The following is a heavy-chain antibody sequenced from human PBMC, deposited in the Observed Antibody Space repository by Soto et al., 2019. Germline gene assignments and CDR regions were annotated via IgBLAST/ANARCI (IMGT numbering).Heavy chain of an antibody. CDR3: ARGSGATYWSFDL. Sequence: GGSLRLSCVASGFTLSTYGMHWVRQAPGKGLEWLAVIWYDGRNKYYTDSVKGRFTISRDTSKNTLSLQMNSLRAEDTAVYYCARGSGATYWSFDLWGQGTLVTVSS. CDR2: IWYDGRNK. D-gene: IGHD1-26*01. J-gene: IGHJ4*02. V-gene: IGHV3-33*01. CDR1: GFTLSTYG.